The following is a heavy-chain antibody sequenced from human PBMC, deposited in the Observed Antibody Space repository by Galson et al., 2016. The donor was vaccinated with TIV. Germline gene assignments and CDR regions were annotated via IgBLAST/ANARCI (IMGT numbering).Heavy chain of an antibody. CDR1: GFSLNTGGMC. D-gene: IGHD3-22*01. Sequence: PALVKPTQTLTLTCTFSGFSLNTGGMCVNWIRQPPGKALEWLARIDWDDDKSYTSSLKTRLTISKDTSKNQVVLTMTNMDPVDTATYYCARISGYYDTSGHYIPRSFDYWGQGALVTVSS. CDR2: IDWDDDK. CDR3: ARISGYYDTSGHYIPRSFDY. J-gene: IGHJ4*02. V-gene: IGHV2-70*11.